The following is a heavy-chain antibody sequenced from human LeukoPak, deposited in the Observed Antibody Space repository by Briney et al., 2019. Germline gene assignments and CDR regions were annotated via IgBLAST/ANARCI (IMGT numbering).Heavy chain of an antibody. CDR2: INSDGSST. V-gene: IGHV3-74*01. D-gene: IGHD6-19*01. CDR1: GFTFSRYW. Sequence: GGSLRLSCAASGFTFSRYWMHWVRQAPGKGLVWVSRINSDGSSTSYADSVKGRFTISRDNAKNTLYLQMNSLRAEDTAVYYCARDRGSGWYGFADYWGQGTLVTVSS. CDR3: ARDRGSGWYGFADY. J-gene: IGHJ4*02.